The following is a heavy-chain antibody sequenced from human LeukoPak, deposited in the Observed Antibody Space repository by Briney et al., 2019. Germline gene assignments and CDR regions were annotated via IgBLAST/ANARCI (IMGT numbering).Heavy chain of an antibody. V-gene: IGHV3-43*01. CDR3: AKDSSADVLTGYFDF. J-gene: IGHJ4*02. CDR1: GFTLDDYT. D-gene: IGHD3-9*01. Sequence: GGSLRLSCAASGFTLDDYTMHWVRQAPGKGLEWVSLISWDGGITFYADSVKGRFNISRDNSKNSLYLQMSSLRPEDTAFYYCAKDSSADVLTGYFDFWGPGTLVTVSS. CDR2: ISWDGGIT.